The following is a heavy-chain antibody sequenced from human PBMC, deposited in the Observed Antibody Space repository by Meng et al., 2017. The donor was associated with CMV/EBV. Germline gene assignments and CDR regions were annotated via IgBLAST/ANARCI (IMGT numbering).Heavy chain of an antibody. Sequence: SETLSLTCAVYGGSFSGYYWSWIRQPPGKGLEWIGEINHSGSTNYNPSLKSRVTISVDTSKNQFSLKLSSVTAADTAVYYCAGDYIVSDAFDIWGQGTMVTVSS. CDR1: GGSFSGYY. V-gene: IGHV4-34*01. D-gene: IGHD5-12*01. CDR2: INHSGST. J-gene: IGHJ3*02. CDR3: AGDYIVSDAFDI.